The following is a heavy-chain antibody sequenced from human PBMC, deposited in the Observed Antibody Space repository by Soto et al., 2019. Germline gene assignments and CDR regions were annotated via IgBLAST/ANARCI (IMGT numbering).Heavy chain of an antibody. CDR1: GYTFTSYG. D-gene: IGHD6-13*01. V-gene: IGHV1-18*01. J-gene: IGHJ4*02. CDR2: ISAYNGNT. Sequence: QVQLMQSGAEVKKPGASVKVSCKASGYTFTSYGISWVRQAPGQGLEWMGWISAYNGNTNYAQKLQGRVTMTTDTSTSTAYMELRSLRSDDTAVYYCAREWDNGGSSWYSPDYWGQGTLVTVSS. CDR3: AREWDNGGSSWYSPDY.